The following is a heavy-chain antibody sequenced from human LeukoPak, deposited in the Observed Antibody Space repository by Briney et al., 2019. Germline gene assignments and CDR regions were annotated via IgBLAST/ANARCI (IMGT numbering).Heavy chain of an antibody. D-gene: IGHD2-15*01. J-gene: IGHJ4*02. Sequence: PGGSLRLSCAASGFTFSSYAMSWVRQAPGKGLEWVSGIGRSGAHTYYTDSVKGRFTISRDNSKNTLYLQMNNLRGDDTAVFYCTKDARATPDGFDYWGQGTLVTVSS. CDR3: TKDARATPDGFDY. CDR1: GFTFSSYA. V-gene: IGHV3-23*01. CDR2: IGRSGAHT.